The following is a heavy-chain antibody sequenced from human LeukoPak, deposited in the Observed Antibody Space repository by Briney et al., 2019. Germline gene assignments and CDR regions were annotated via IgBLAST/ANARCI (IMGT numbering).Heavy chain of an antibody. CDR3: AREEAWSSSSLGGFDP. D-gene: IGHD6-6*01. V-gene: IGHV4-34*01. CDR1: GGSFSGYY. CDR2: INHSGST. Sequence: MSSETLSLTCAVYGGSFSGYYWSWIRQPPGKGLEWIGEINHSGSTNYNPPLKSRVTISVDTSKNQFSLKLSSVTAADTAVYYCAREEAWSSSSLGGFDPWGQGTLVTVSS. J-gene: IGHJ5*02.